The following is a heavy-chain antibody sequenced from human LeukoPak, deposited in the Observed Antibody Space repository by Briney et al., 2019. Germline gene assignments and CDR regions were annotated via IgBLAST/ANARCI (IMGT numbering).Heavy chain of an antibody. D-gene: IGHD3-3*02. CDR1: GASINNNY. V-gene: IGHV4-59*01. Sequence: SETLSLTCAVSGASINNNYWTWVRQPPGKGLEWIGYIYSNGNTNYNPSLKGRVTMSIETSKNQFSLQLPSVTAADTAVYYCASGAFDGPLYGTYWYFHVWGRGTLVTVSS. CDR3: ASGAFDGPLYGTYWYFHV. J-gene: IGHJ2*01. CDR2: IYSNGNT.